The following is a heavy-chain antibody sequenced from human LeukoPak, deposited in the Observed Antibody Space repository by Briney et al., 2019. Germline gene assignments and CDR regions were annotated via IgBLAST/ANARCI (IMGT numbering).Heavy chain of an antibody. CDR1: GFNFSRNA. J-gene: IGHJ4*02. CDR2: ISARGRST. V-gene: IGHV3-23*01. D-gene: IGHD2-21*01. Sequence: GGSLRLSCVVSGFNFSRNAMSWVRQAPGKGLEWVSGISARGRSTYYADSVKGRFNISRDNSKNMLFLQMSTLRVEDTAIYYCAKDRGIVVVVTADYWGQGTQVTVSS. CDR3: AKDRGIVVVVTADY.